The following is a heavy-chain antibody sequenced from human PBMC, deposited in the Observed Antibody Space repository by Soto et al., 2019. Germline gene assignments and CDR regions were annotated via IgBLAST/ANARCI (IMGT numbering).Heavy chain of an antibody. CDR3: AKALGYCSGGSCYPPGYYYGMDV. V-gene: IGHV3-30*18. Sequence: PGGSLRLSCAASGFTFSSFGMHWVRQAPGKGLEWVAVISYDGNNKYYADSVKGRFTISRDNSKNTLYLHMDSLGAEDTAVYYCAKALGYCSGGSCYPPGYYYGMDVWGQGTTVTVSS. CDR1: GFTFSSFG. CDR2: ISYDGNNK. D-gene: IGHD2-15*01. J-gene: IGHJ6*02.